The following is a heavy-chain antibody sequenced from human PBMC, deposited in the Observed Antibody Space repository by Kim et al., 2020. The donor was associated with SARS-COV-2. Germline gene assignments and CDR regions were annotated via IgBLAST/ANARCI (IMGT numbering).Heavy chain of an antibody. Sequence: ASVKVSCKASGYTFTSYAMNWVRQAPGQGLEWMGWINTNTGNPTYAQGFTGRFVFSLDTSVSTAYLQISSLKAEDTAVYYCARPPRGIAAAGTIWYYNWFDPWGQGTLVTVSS. CDR3: ARPPRGIAAAGTIWYYNWFDP. J-gene: IGHJ5*02. CDR2: INTNTGNP. D-gene: IGHD6-13*01. V-gene: IGHV7-4-1*02. CDR1: GYTFTSYA.